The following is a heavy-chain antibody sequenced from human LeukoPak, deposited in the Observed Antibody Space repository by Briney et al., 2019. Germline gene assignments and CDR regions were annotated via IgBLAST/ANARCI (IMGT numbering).Heavy chain of an antibody. D-gene: IGHD5-12*01. V-gene: IGHV1-69*01. CDR3: ALGKWPRGDY. Sequence: ASVKVSCKASGGTFSSYAISWVRQAPGQGLEWMGGIIPIFGTADYAQKFQGRVTITADESTSTAYMELSSLRSEDTAVYYCALGKWPRGDYWGQGTLVTVSS. J-gene: IGHJ4*02. CDR1: GGTFSSYA. CDR2: IIPIFGTA.